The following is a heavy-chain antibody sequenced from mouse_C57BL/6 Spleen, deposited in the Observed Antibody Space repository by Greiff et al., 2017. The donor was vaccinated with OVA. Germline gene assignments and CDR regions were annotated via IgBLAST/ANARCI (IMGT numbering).Heavy chain of an antibody. D-gene: IGHD2-4*01. V-gene: IGHV5-9-1*02. CDR1: GFTFSSYA. Sequence: EVKLVESGEGLVKPGGSLKLSCAASGFTFSSYAMSWVRQTPEKRLEWVAYISSGGDYIYYADTVKGRFTITRDNSRNTLYLQMSSLKSEDTAMYYGTSPYDYESDWYVDVGGTGTTVTVSS. CDR2: ISSGGDYI. J-gene: IGHJ1*03. CDR3: TSPYDYESDWYVDV.